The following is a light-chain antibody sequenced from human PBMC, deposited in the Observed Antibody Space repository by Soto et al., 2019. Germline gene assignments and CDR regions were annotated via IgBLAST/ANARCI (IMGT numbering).Light chain of an antibody. V-gene: IGLV2-23*01. CDR2: EGS. Sequence: QSALTQPASVSGSPGQSITISCTGISSDVGSYNLVSWYQQHPGTSPKLIIYEGSKRPSGVSNRFSGSKSGNTASLTISGLQAEDESYYCGCTYAGRSVVFGGGTKLTVL. CDR1: SSDVGSYNL. CDR3: CTYAGRSVV. J-gene: IGLJ2*01.